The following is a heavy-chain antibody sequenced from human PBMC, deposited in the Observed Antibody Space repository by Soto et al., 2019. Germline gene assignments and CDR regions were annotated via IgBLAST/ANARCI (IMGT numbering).Heavy chain of an antibody. CDR3: VKDVVGATGWFDP. CDR1: GFTFSSYA. V-gene: IGHV3-23*01. D-gene: IGHD1-26*01. J-gene: IGHJ5*02. CDR2: ISGSGGST. Sequence: LRLSCAASGFTFSSYAMSWVRQAPGKGLEWVSAISGSGGSTYYADSVKGRFTISRDNSKNTLYLQMNSLRAEDTAVYYCVKDVVGATGWFDPWGQGTLVTVSS.